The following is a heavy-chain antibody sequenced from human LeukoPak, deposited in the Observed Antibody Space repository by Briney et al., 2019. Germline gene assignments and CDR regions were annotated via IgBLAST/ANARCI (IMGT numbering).Heavy chain of an antibody. CDR3: AKDFNPPTYYYGSRPSGFDP. CDR2: ISGSGGSP. Sequence: TGGALRLSCAASGFTFSSYAMSWVRQAPGKGLEWVSAISGSGGSPYYADSVKGRFTIPRDNSKNTLYLQLNSLRVDDTSVYYCAKDFNPPTYYYGSRPSGFDPWGQGTLVTVSS. J-gene: IGHJ5*02. V-gene: IGHV3-23*01. CDR1: GFTFSSYA. D-gene: IGHD3-10*01.